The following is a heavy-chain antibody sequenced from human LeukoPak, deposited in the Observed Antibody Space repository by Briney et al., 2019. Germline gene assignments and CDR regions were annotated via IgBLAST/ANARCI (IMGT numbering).Heavy chain of an antibody. CDR2: INSRGDII. CDR1: GFTFSSYE. CDR3: ARDTPGVIITPDY. J-gene: IGHJ4*02. D-gene: IGHD2-15*01. Sequence: GGSLRLSCAASGFTFSSYEMNWIRQAPGKGLEWVSYINSRGDIIHYADSVRDRFTISRDNAKNSLYLQMNSLRDEDTAVYYCARDTPGVIITPDYWGQGTLVTVSS. V-gene: IGHV3-48*03.